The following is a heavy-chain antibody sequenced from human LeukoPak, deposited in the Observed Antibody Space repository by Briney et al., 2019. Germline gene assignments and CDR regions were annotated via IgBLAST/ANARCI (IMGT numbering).Heavy chain of an antibody. CDR1: GFTFSSYS. D-gene: IGHD4-17*01. V-gene: IGHV3-21*01. J-gene: IGHJ6*02. CDR3: ARDRATTDYYYGMDV. CDR2: ISSSSSYI. Sequence: PGGSLRLSCAASGFTFSSYSMNWVRQPPGKGLEWVSSISSSSSYIYYADSVKGRFTISRDNAKNSLYLQMTSLRAEDTAVYYCARDRATTDYYYGMDVWGQGTTVTVSS.